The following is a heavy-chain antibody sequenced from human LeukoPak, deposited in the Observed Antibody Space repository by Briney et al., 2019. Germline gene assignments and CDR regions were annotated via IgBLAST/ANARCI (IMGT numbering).Heavy chain of an antibody. D-gene: IGHD2-2*01. CDR3: ARDDCSSTSCYFGMDV. V-gene: IGHV1-46*01. CDR2: INPSGGST. J-gene: IGHJ6*02. CDR1: GYTFTSYY. Sequence: GASVKVSCKASGYTFTSYYMHWVRQAPGQGLEWMGIINPSGGSTSYAQKFQGRVTMTRDTSTSTVYMELSSLRSEDTAVYYCARDDCSSTSCYFGMDVWGQGTTVTVSS.